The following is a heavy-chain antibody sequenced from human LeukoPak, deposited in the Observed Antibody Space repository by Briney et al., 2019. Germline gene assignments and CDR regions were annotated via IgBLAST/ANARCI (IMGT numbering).Heavy chain of an antibody. CDR3: ARDSIAAAGHDY. D-gene: IGHD6-13*01. J-gene: IGHJ4*02. Sequence: ASVKVTCKASGGTFSSYAISWVRQAPGQGLEWMGGIIPISGTANYAQKFQGRVTITADESTSTAYMELSRLRSDDTAVYYCARDSIAAAGHDYWGQGTLVTVSP. V-gene: IGHV1-69*13. CDR1: GGTFSSYA. CDR2: IIPISGTA.